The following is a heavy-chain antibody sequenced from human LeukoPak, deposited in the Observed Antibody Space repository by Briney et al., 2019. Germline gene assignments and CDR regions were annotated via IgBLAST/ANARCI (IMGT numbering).Heavy chain of an antibody. CDR3: ARALRDSSDDAFDI. J-gene: IGHJ3*02. Sequence: GGSLRLSCAASRVTFSNYAMTWVRQAPGKGLEWVAGISGSGGGTYYADSVKGRFTISRNNSRNTLYLQMNSLRAEDTAVYYCARALRDSSDDAFDIWGQGTMATVSS. CDR1: RVTFSNYA. CDR2: ISGSGGGT. V-gene: IGHV3-23*01. D-gene: IGHD6-6*01.